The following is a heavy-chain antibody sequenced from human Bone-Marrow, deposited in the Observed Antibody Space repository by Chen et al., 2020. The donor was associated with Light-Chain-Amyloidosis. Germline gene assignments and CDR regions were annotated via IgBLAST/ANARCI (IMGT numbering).Heavy chain of an antibody. J-gene: IGHJ4*02. D-gene: IGHD5-12*01. V-gene: IGHV5-51*01. CDR1: GYTFPNHW. CDR3: ARRIDGYNVDY. CDR2: ISADDTDA. Sequence: EVQLEQSGPEVNKPGESLKISCKVSGYTFPNHWTGWVRQMPGKGLEWMKVISADDTDARYSPSFEGKVTISADKSITTAYLQWRSLKASDTAMYYCARRIDGYNVDYWGQGTLVTVSS.